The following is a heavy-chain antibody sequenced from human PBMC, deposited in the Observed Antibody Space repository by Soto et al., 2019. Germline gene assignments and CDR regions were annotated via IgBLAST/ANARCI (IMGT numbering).Heavy chain of an antibody. Sequence: EVQLVESGGGLVQPGGSLRLSCAVSGFTFSSYSMNWVRQAPGKGLEWVSYISSGSGTTYYAYSVKGRFSISRYNANNSLYLQMKSLRVEDTPVYSCAKTGTYLRMDVWGQGTTVTVSS. J-gene: IGHJ6*02. D-gene: IGHD4-17*01. CDR3: AKTGTYLRMDV. CDR2: ISSGSGTT. V-gene: IGHV3-48*01. CDR1: GFTFSSYS.